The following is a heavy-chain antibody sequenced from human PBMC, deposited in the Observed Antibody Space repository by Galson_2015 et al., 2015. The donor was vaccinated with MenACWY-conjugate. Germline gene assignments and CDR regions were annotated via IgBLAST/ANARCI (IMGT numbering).Heavy chain of an antibody. V-gene: IGHV3-64D*06. D-gene: IGHD2-2*01. CDR3: VKDSYSTYCSSASCFLDY. Sequence: SLRLSCAASGFTFSSFGMHWVRQAPGKGLEYVSAITVNGGSTYYADSVKGRFTIPRDNSKNTLFLQMSSLRAEDTAVYYCVKDSYSTYCSSASCFLDYWGQGTLVTVSS. CDR2: ITVNGGST. CDR1: GFTFSSFG. J-gene: IGHJ4*02.